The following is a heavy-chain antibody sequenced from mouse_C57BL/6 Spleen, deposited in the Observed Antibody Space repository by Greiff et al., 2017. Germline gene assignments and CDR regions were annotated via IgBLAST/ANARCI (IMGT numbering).Heavy chain of an antibody. V-gene: IGHV5-6*01. CDR2: ISSGGSYT. D-gene: IGHD2-4*01. Sequence: EVQGVESGGDLVKPGGSLKLSCAASGFTFSSYGMSWVRQTPDKRLEWVATISSGGSYTYYPDSVKGRFTISRDNAKNTLYLQMSSLKSEDTAMYYCASDMVYYDYDGGVFDYWGQGTTLTVSS. CDR3: ASDMVYYDYDGGVFDY. CDR1: GFTFSSYG. J-gene: IGHJ2*01.